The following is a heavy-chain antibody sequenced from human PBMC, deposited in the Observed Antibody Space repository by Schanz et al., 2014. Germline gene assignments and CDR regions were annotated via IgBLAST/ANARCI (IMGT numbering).Heavy chain of an antibody. CDR1: GYTFTSYG. V-gene: IGHV1-18*01. CDR2: ISAYNGNT. D-gene: IGHD6-19*01. CDR3: ARGGYSSGWYNRDIAHFDY. J-gene: IGHJ4*02. Sequence: QVQLVQSGAEAKKPGASVKVSCKASGYTFTSYGINWVRQAPGQGLEWMGWISAYNGNTNYAQKLQGRVTMTTDASTSTAYMELRSLRSDDTAVYDCARGGYSSGWYNRDIAHFDYWGQGTLVTVSS.